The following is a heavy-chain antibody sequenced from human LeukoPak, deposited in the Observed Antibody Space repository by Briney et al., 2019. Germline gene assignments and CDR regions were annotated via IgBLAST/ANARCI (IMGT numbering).Heavy chain of an antibody. CDR2: IYYSGST. V-gene: IGHV4-59*08. Sequence: SETLSLTCTVSGGSISSYYWSWIRQPPGKGLEWIGYIYYSGSTNYNPSLKSRVTISADTSKNQFSLKLSSVTAADTAVYYCARQGQLHRLDFDYWGQGTLVTVSS. CDR3: ARQGQLHRLDFDY. CDR1: GGSISSYY. J-gene: IGHJ4*02. D-gene: IGHD2-2*01.